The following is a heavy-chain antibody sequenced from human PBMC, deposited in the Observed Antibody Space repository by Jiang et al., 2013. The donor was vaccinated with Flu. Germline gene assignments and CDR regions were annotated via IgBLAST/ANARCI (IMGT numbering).Heavy chain of an antibody. CDR2: ISPYNGYT. J-gene: IGHJ4*02. D-gene: IGHD2-8*02. Sequence: GAEVKMPGASVKVSCKASGYTFSSHGINWVRQAPGQGLEWMGWISPYNGYTNYARKLQGRVTLVTDASTSTAYMELRSLRSDDTAVYYCARVSGGAPVYYFDYWGQGALVTVSS. CDR1: GYTFSSHG. V-gene: IGHV1-18*01. CDR3: ARVSGGAPVYYFDY.